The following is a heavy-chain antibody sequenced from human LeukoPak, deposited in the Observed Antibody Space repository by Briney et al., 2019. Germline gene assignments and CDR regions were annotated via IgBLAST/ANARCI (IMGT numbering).Heavy chain of an antibody. CDR3: AKDKEEGFDY. CDR2: IKQDGSEK. CDR1: GFTISSYW. J-gene: IGHJ4*02. Sequence: GGSLRLSCAGSGFTISSYWMTWVRQAPGKGLEWVANIKQDGSEKYYADSVKGRFTISRDNSKNTLYLQMNSLRAEDTAVYYCAKDKEEGFDYWGQGTLVIVSS. V-gene: IGHV3-7*01.